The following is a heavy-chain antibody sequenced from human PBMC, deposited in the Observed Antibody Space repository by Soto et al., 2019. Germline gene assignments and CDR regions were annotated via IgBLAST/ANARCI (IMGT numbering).Heavy chain of an antibody. D-gene: IGHD1-7*01. V-gene: IGHV3-33*01. CDR3: ARDRGTGTTPQPFDY. CDR1: GFTFSSYG. J-gene: IGHJ4*02. Sequence: QVQLVESGGGVVQPGRSLRLSCAASGFTFSSYGMHWVRQAPGKGLEWVAVIWYDGSNKYYADSVKGRFTISRDNSKNTLYLQMTSLRAEDTAVYYCARDRGTGTTPQPFDYWGQGTLVTVSS. CDR2: IWYDGSNK.